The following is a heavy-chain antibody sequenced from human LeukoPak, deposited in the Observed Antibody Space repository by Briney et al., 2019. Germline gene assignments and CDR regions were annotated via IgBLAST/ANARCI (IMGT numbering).Heavy chain of an antibody. CDR2: IYSGGST. D-gene: IGHD6-6*01. CDR3: ARVEYSNSSRGYYYYYMDV. CDR1: GFTVSSNY. V-gene: IGHV3-53*01. Sequence: GGSLRLSCAASGFTVSSNYMSWVRQAPGKGLEWVSVIYSGGSTYYADSVKGRFTISRDNSKNTLYLQMNSLRAEDTAVYYCARVEYSNSSRGYYYYYMDVWGKGTTVTVSS. J-gene: IGHJ6*03.